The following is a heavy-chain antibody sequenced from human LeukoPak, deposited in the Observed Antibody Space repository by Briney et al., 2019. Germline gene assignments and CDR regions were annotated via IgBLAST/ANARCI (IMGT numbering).Heavy chain of an antibody. J-gene: IGHJ6*02. CDR3: ATSSGWYSDYYGMDV. D-gene: IGHD6-19*01. CDR2: ISYDGSKQ. V-gene: IGHV3-30*03. CDR1: GFTFNIYG. Sequence: GGSLRLSCAASGFTFNIYGMHWVRQAPGKGLEWVAAISYDGSKQYYADSVKGRFTVSRDNSKNTLYLQMNSLRAEDTAVYYCATSSGWYSDYYGMDVWGQGTTVTVSS.